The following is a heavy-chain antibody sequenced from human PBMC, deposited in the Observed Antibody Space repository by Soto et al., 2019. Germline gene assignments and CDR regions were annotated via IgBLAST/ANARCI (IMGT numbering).Heavy chain of an antibody. CDR2: ISSSSSYI. V-gene: IGHV3-21*01. CDR1: GFTFSSYG. Sequence: GGSLRLSCAASGFTFSSYGMHWVRQAPRKGLEWVSSISSSSSYIYYADSVKGRFTISRDNAKNSLYLQMNSLRAEDTAVYYCAREACSGGNCFYFGPDYWGQGTLVTVSS. CDR3: AREACSGGNCFYFGPDY. J-gene: IGHJ4*02. D-gene: IGHD2-15*01.